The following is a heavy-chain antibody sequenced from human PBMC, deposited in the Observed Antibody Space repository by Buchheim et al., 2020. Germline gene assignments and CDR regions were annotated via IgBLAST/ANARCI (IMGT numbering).Heavy chain of an antibody. Sequence: EVQLVQSGAEVKKPGESLRISCKGSGYSFTSYWISWVRQMPGKGLEWMGRIDPSESYTNYSPSFQGHGTISAEKSISTAYLQWSSLKASDTAMYYCARHRMLRLDYYYYGMDVCGQGTT. V-gene: IGHV5-10-1*01. D-gene: IGHD1-14*01. J-gene: IGHJ6*02. CDR3: ARHRMLRLDYYYYGMDV. CDR1: GYSFTSYW. CDR2: IDPSESYT.